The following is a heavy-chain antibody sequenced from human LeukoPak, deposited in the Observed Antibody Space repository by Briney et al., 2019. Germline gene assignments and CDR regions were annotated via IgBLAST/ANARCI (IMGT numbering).Heavy chain of an antibody. D-gene: IGHD3-3*01. CDR1: GGSISSGSYY. CDR2: IYTSGST. V-gene: IGHV4-61*02. J-gene: IGHJ5*02. CDR3: ARARITIFGVAFFDP. Sequence: SETLSLTCTVSGGSISSGSYYWSWIRQRAGRGLEWIGRIYTSGSTNYNPSLKSRVTISVDTSKNQFSLKLSSVTAADTAVYYCARARITIFGVAFFDPWGQGTLVTVSS.